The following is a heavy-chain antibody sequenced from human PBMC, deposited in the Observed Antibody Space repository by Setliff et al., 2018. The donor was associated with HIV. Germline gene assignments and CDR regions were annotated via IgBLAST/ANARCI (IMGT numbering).Heavy chain of an antibody. CDR2: VGAVGAPT. J-gene: IGHJ3*02. D-gene: IGHD3-16*01. V-gene: IGHV3-23*01. CDR1: GYTFSNYC. Sequence: PGESLKISCKDSGYTFSNYCIAWVRQMPGKGLEWVSTVGAVGAPTHYAESVKGRFTISKDNSRDTLYLQMSSLREEDTAVYYCAKVFAYGIDGFDIWGQGTMVTVSS. CDR3: AKVFAYGIDGFDI.